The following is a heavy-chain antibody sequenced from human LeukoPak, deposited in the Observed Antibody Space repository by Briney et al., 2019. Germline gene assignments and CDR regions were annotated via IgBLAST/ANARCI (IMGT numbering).Heavy chain of an antibody. D-gene: IGHD5-18*01. Sequence: GGSLRFSCAASGFTFSDYYMSWIRQAPGMGLEWVSYISSSGSTIYYADSVKGRFTISRDNAKNSLYLQMNSLRAEDTAVYYCARGGGFGYSYGSGDGMDVWGQGTTVTVSS. CDR3: ARGGGFGYSYGSGDGMDV. CDR2: ISSSGSTI. V-gene: IGHV3-11*01. CDR1: GFTFSDYY. J-gene: IGHJ6*02.